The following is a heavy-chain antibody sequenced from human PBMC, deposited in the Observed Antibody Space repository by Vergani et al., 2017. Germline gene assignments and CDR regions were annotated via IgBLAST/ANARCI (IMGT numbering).Heavy chain of an antibody. J-gene: IGHJ4*02. D-gene: IGHD3-10*01. V-gene: IGHV5-51*01. CDR3: ARPATMMVRGVIGPYYFDY. CDR1: GYSFTSYW. Sequence: EVQLVQSGAEVKKPGESLKISCKGSGYSFTSYWIGWVRQMPGKGLEWMGIIYPGDSDTRYSPSFQGQVTISADKSISTAYLQWVSLKASDTAMYYCARPATMMVRGVIGPYYFDYWGQGTLVTVSS. CDR2: IYPGDSDT.